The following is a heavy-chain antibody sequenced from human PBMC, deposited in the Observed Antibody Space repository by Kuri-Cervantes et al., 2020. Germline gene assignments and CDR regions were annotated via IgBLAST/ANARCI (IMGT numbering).Heavy chain of an antibody. J-gene: IGHJ4*02. D-gene: IGHD6-19*01. V-gene: IGHV4-4*02. CDR1: GGSISSSNW. Sequence: SETLSLTCAVSGGSISSSNWWSWVRQPPGKGLEWIGEIYHSGSTNYNPSLKSRVTISVDKSKNQFSLKLSSVTAADTAVYYCARDEYSSGWYSDYWGQGTLVTVSS. CDR3: ARDEYSSGWYSDY. CDR2: IYHSGST.